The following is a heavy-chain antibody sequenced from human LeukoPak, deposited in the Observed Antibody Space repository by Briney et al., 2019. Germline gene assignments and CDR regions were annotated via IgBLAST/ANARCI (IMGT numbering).Heavy chain of an antibody. CDR3: TTESSPSRYYDSSGYYYWLCYFDY. Sequence: GGSLRLSCAASGFTFSNAWMSWVRQAPGKGLEWVGRIKSKTDGGTTDYAAPVKGRFTISRDDSKNTLYLQMNSLKTEDTAVYYCTTESSPSRYYDSSGYYYWLCYFDYWGQGTLVTVSS. CDR1: GFTFSNAW. J-gene: IGHJ4*02. D-gene: IGHD3-22*01. CDR2: IKSKTDGGTT. V-gene: IGHV3-15*01.